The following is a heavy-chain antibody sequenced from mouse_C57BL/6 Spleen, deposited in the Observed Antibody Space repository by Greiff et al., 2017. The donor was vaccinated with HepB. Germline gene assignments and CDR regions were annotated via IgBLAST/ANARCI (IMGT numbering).Heavy chain of an antibody. CDR1: GFNIKNTY. J-gene: IGHJ2*01. CDR2: IDPANGNT. D-gene: IGHD1-1*01. V-gene: IGHV14-3*01. CDR3: ARSPYYGSSSYYFDY. Sequence: EVQLQQSVAELVRPGASVKLSCTASGFNIKNTYMHWVKQRPEQGLEWIGRIDPANGNTKYAPKFQGKATITADTSSNTAYLQLSSLTSEDTAIYYCARSPYYGSSSYYFDYWGQGTTLTVSS.